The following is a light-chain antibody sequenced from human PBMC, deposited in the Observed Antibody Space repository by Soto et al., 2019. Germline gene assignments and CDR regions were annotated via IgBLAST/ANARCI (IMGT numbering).Light chain of an antibody. Sequence: QPVLTQPASVSGSPGQSVTISCTGTSGDIGRYKFVSWFQQHPGKAPKLLIFEGTNRPSGVSHRFSGSKSGNTASLTISGLQAEDEAMYFCSSSTNTNTLVIFGGGTQLTVL. J-gene: IGLJ2*01. CDR3: SSSTNTNTLVI. CDR2: EGT. V-gene: IGLV2-14*01. CDR1: SGDIGRYKF.